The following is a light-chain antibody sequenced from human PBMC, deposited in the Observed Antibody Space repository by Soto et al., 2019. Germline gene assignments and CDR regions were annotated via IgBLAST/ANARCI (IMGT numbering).Light chain of an antibody. CDR1: QSVSSY. CDR3: QQRSNWPS. J-gene: IGKJ5*01. CDR2: DAS. Sequence: IVLTQSPATLSLSPGERATLSCRASQSVSSYLAWYQHKPGQAPRLLIYDASNRATGILARFSGSGSGTDFTLTISSLEPEEFALYYCQQRSNWPSFGQGTRLEIK. V-gene: IGKV3-11*01.